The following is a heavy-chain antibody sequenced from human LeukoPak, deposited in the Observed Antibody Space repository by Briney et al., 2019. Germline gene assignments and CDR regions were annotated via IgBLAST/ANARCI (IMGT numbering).Heavy chain of an antibody. V-gene: IGHV1-69*04. CDR3: ARVLGYCSGGSCYAFDY. D-gene: IGHD2-15*01. CDR2: IIPILGIA. J-gene: IGHJ4*02. Sequence: SVKVSCKASGYTFTDYGISWVRQAPGQGLEWMGRIIPILGIANYAQKFQGRVTITADKSTSTAYMELSSLRSEDTAVYYCARVLGYCSGGSCYAFDYWGQGTLVTVSS. CDR1: GYTFTDYG.